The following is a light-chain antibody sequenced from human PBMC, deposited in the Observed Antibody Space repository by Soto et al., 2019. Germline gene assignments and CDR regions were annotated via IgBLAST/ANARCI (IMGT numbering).Light chain of an antibody. CDR3: CSYAGSSTFVA. V-gene: IGLV2-23*02. CDR1: SNDVGRYFL. Sequence: QSVLTQPASVSGSPGQSVTISCTGTSNDVGRYFLVSWYQQHPGKAPKLIIFEDTKRPSGVSSRFSGSKSGNTASLTISGLQTEAEADDFCCSYAGSSTFVAFGGGTKLTVL. CDR2: EDT. J-gene: IGLJ2*01.